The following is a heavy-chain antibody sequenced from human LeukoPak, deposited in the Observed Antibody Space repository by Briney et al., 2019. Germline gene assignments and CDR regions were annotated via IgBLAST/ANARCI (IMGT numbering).Heavy chain of an antibody. CDR3: AADPYYYDTSGYSYAFDI. CDR2: IVVGSGNT. D-gene: IGHD3-22*01. Sequence: ASVTVSFKASGFTFTTSAMQWVRQARGQRLEWIGWIVVGSGNTNYAQKFQERVTITRDMSTGTAYMELSSLRSEDTAVYYCAADPYYYDTSGYSYAFDIWGQGTMVTVSS. J-gene: IGHJ3*02. V-gene: IGHV1-58*02. CDR1: GFTFTTSA.